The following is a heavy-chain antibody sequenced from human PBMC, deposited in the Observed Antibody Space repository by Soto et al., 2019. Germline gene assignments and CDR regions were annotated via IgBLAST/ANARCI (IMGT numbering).Heavy chain of an antibody. Sequence: PGGSLRLSCAASGFSFSSYGIHWVRQAPGKGLEWVAVISNEGSIQYYADSVKGRFTISRDNSKNSLYLQMNSLRDEDTAVYYWARDVVQSSIRIRYWGQGTLVNVSS. CDR2: ISNEGSIQ. D-gene: IGHD2-2*01. CDR1: GFSFSSYG. V-gene: IGHV3-30*03. CDR3: ARDVVQSSIRIRY. J-gene: IGHJ4*01.